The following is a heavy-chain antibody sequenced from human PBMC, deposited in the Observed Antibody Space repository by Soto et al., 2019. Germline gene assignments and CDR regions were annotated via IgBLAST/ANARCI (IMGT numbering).Heavy chain of an antibody. J-gene: IGHJ4*02. Sequence: GRSLRLSCAASGFTFSSYAMHWVRQAPGEGLEWVAVISYDGSNKYYADSLKGRFTISRDNSKNTLYLQMNSLRAEDTAVYYCARDYMKVLLWFGELNYDYLVQGTLDTVSS. CDR3: ARDYMKVLLWFGELNYDY. V-gene: IGHV3-30-3*01. D-gene: IGHD3-10*01. CDR2: ISYDGSNK. CDR1: GFTFSSYA.